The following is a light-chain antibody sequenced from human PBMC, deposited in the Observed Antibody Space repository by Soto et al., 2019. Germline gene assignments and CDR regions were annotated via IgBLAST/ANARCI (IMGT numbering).Light chain of an antibody. V-gene: IGKV3-15*01. CDR1: QSVSSN. CDR3: QQYNNWPLMYT. Sequence: EIVMTQSPATLSVSPGERATLSCRASQSVSSNLAWYQQKPGQPPRLLIYGASTRATGIPARFSGSGSGTEFILTINSLQSEDFAVYYCQQYNNWPLMYTFGQGTKLEIK. J-gene: IGKJ2*01. CDR2: GAS.